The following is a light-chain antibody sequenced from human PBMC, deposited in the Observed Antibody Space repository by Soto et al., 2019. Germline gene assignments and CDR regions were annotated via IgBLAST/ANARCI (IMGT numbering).Light chain of an antibody. CDR1: QSVSCSY. J-gene: IGKJ1*01. Sequence: EIGLTQSPGTLSLYPGERATLSCRASQSVSCSYLAWYQQKPGKAPRLLIYGASSRATSIPDRLSGSGSGTDFTHTISRLEPEEFAVYDCQQYGSSPTWTFGHGPKVESK. CDR2: GAS. CDR3: QQYGSSPTWT. V-gene: IGKV3-20*01.